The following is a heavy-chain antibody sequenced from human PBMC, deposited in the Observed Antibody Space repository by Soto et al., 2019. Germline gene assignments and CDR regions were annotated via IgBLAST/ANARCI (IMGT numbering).Heavy chain of an antibody. CDR3: ARGYNDFWSGYFTWFDP. CDR1: GGSISSGGYY. J-gene: IGHJ5*02. D-gene: IGHD3-3*01. CDR2: IYSSGST. Sequence: PSETLSLTCTVSGGSISSGGYYWSWIRQHPGKGLEWIGYIYSSGSTNYNPSLKSRVTISLDTSKNQFSLKLSSVTAADTAVYYCARGYNDFWSGYFTWFDPWGQGTLVTVSS. V-gene: IGHV4-61*08.